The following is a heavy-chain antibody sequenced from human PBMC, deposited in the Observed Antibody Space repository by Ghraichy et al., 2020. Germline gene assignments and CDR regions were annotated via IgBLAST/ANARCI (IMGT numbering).Heavy chain of an antibody. J-gene: IGHJ4*02. D-gene: IGHD6-13*01. V-gene: IGHV4-4*09. Sequence: SQTLSLTCTVSVGSISSYYWSWIRQPPGKGLEWIGYIYTSGSTNYTPSLKSRVTISVNTSKNQFSLKLSSVTAADTAMYYCATQSSRYYFDYWGQGTLVTVSS. CDR1: VGSISSYY. CDR2: IYTSGST. CDR3: ATQSSRYYFDY.